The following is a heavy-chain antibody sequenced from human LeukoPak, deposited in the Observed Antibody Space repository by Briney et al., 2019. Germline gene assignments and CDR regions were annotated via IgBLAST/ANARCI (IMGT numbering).Heavy chain of an antibody. CDR1: GGSFSGYY. J-gene: IGHJ4*02. D-gene: IGHD5-18*01. CDR3: ARVQQLWLDY. Sequence: PSETLSLTCAVYGGSFSGYYWSWIRQPPGKGLEWIGEINHSGSTDYNPSLKSRVTISVDTSKNQFSLKVSSVTAADTAVYYRARVQQLWLDYWGQGTLVTVSS. V-gene: IGHV4-34*01. CDR2: INHSGST.